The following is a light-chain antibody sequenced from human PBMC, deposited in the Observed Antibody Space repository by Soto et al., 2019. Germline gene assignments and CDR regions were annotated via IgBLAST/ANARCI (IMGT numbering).Light chain of an antibody. J-gene: IGKJ5*01. V-gene: IGKV1-9*01. Sequence: DIQLTQSPSFLSASVGDRVTITCRASQGISSYLAWYQQKPGKAPKLLIYGASTLQRGVSSRFSGSGSGTEFTLTISSLQPEDFATYYCQHRKSYPTTLGQGTRLEIK. CDR3: QHRKSYPTT. CDR2: GAS. CDR1: QGISSY.